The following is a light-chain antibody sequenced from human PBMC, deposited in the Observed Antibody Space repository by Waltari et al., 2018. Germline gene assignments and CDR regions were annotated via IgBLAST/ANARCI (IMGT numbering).Light chain of an antibody. CDR1: QSVGTK. CDR3: QQYYSSPFT. CDR2: GAS. Sequence: EIVMTQSPVTLSVSPGERATLSCRASQSVGTKLAWYQQKPGQAPRLLIYGASTRATGIAARFSGSGSGTEFTLTISSLQAEDVAVYYCQQYYSSPFTFGPGTKLEIK. V-gene: IGKV3-15*01. J-gene: IGKJ3*01.